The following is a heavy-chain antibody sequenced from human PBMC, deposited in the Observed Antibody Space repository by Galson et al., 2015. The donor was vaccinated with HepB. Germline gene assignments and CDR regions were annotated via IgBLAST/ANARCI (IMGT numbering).Heavy chain of an antibody. V-gene: IGHV1-2*06. CDR1: GYTFTGYY. CDR3: AGVATRSIRFLEWLLGY. J-gene: IGHJ4*02. CDR2: INPNSGGT. Sequence: SVKVSCKASGYTFTGYYMHWVRQAPGQGLEWMGRINPNSGGTNYAQKFQGRVTMTRDTSISTAYMELSRLRSDDTAVYYCAGVATRSIRFLEWLLGYWGQGTLVTVSS. D-gene: IGHD3-3*01.